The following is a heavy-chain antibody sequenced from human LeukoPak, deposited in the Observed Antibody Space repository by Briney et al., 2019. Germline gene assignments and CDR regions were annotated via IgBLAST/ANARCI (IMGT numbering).Heavy chain of an antibody. V-gene: IGHV1-3*01. CDR1: GYTFTTYA. J-gene: IGHJ6*02. CDR3: AREHDILTAYCMDV. D-gene: IGHD3-9*01. Sequence: ASVEVSCKASGYTFTTYAIHWVRQAPGQSLEWMGWINAGNGNTKYSQKFQGRVTIARDTSASTAYMELSSLRSEDTAVYFCAREHDILTAYCMDVWGQGTTVTVSS. CDR2: INAGNGNT.